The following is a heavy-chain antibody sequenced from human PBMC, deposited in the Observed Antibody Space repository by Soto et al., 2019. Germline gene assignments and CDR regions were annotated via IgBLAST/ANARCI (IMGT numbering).Heavy chain of an antibody. D-gene: IGHD3-22*01. Sequence: QVQLVQSGPEVKKPGSSVKVSCKASGGTFSRYAINWVRQAPGQGLEWMGGITPMFGKSNYAQKFQGRVTINAGESTSKGYMELRSLRSDDTAVYYCARDGALYDSSGYYFLYWGQGTLVAVSS. CDR3: ARDGALYDSSGYYFLY. CDR1: GGTFSRYA. J-gene: IGHJ4*02. CDR2: ITPMFGKS. V-gene: IGHV1-69*01.